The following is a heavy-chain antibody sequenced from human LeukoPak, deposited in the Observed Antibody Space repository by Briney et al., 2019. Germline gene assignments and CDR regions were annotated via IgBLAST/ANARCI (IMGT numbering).Heavy chain of an antibody. CDR2: IYHSGST. Sequence: SGTLSLTCAVSGGSISSSNWWSWVRQPPGKGLEWIGEIYHSGSTNYNPSLKSRVTISVDKSKNQFSLKLSSVTAADTAVYYCVTYCYDSSGYYFDYWGQGTLVTVSS. D-gene: IGHD3-22*01. CDR3: VTYCYDSSGYYFDY. J-gene: IGHJ4*02. V-gene: IGHV4-4*02. CDR1: GGSISSSNW.